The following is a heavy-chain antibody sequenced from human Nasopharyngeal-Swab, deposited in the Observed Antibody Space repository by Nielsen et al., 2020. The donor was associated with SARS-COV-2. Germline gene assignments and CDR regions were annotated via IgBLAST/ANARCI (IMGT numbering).Heavy chain of an antibody. V-gene: IGHV5-10-1*01. J-gene: IGHJ4*02. CDR2: IDPSDSYT. CDR3: ARGLGTAVTTAY. D-gene: IGHD4-17*01. Sequence: GGSLRLSCQGSGYSFTSYWISWVRQMPGKGLEWMGRIDPSDSYTNYSPSFQGHVTISADKSISTAYLQWSSLKASDTAMYYCARGLGTAVTTAYWGQGTLVTVSS. CDR1: GYSFTSYW.